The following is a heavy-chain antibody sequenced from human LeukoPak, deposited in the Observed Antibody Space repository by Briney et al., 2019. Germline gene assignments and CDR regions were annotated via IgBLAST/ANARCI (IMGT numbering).Heavy chain of an antibody. CDR3: ARGGGTLDR. CDR1: GDSVSSYY. CDR2: LFDGGKT. V-gene: IGHV4-59*02. Sequence: SETLSLTCIVSGDSVSSYYWSWIRQPPGKGLEWIGCLFDGGKTNYNAFLSSRLTISVDTSSNHFSLRLTSVTPADTGVYYCARGGGTLDRWGQGTLVTVSS. J-gene: IGHJ5*02. D-gene: IGHD3-16*01.